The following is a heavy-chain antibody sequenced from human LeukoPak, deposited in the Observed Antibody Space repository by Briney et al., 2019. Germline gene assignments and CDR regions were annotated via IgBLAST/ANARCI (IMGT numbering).Heavy chain of an antibody. Sequence: SVKVSCKASRFTFTSSTIQWVRQARGQRLEWIGWIVVGSGNTNYAQKFQERVIITRDMSTTTVYMELSSLRSEDTAVYYCAGTPWFGELTLDYWGQGTLVTVSS. D-gene: IGHD3-10*01. J-gene: IGHJ4*02. V-gene: IGHV1-58*02. CDR1: RFTFTSST. CDR3: AGTPWFGELTLDY. CDR2: IVVGSGNT.